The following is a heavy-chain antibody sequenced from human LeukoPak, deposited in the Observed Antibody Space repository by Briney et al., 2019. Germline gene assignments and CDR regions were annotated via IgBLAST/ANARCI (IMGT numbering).Heavy chain of an antibody. CDR1: GGSISGNYY. V-gene: IGHV4-4*07. Sequence: SETLSLTCTVSGGSISGNYYWSWIRQPAGKGLEWIGRIYARGSTNYNPSLKSRVTISVDTSKNQFSLKLSSVTAADTAVYYCARVVRAWDNASVRDKKPYYYYYYMDVWGKGTTVTVSS. J-gene: IGHJ6*03. D-gene: IGHD3-10*01. CDR3: ARVVRAWDNASVRDKKPYYYYYYMDV. CDR2: IYARGST.